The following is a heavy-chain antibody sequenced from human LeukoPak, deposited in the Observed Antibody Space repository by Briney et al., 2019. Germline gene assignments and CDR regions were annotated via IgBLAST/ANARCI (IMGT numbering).Heavy chain of an antibody. CDR2: ISSSSTYI. CDR1: GFTFSSYS. CDR3: ARGEAVAAPVDY. J-gene: IGHJ4*02. D-gene: IGHD6-19*01. V-gene: IGHV3-21*01. Sequence: PGGPLRLSCAASGFTFSSYSMNWVRQAPGKGLEWVSSISSSSTYIYYADSVKGRFTISRDNAKNSLYLQMNSLRAEDTAVYYCARGEAVAAPVDYWGQGTLVTVSS.